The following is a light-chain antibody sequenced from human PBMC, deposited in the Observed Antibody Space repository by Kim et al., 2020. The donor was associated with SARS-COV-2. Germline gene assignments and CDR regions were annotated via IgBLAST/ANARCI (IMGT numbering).Light chain of an antibody. V-gene: IGLV1-40*01. J-gene: IGLJ2*01. CDR3: QSYDSSLSGVV. Sequence: RVTISCTGSSSNIGADYDVHWYQQLPGTAPKLLIYGNSNRPSGVPDRFSGSKSGTSASLAITGLQAEDEADYYCQSYDSSLSGVVFGGGTKLTVL. CDR1: SSNIGADYD. CDR2: GNS.